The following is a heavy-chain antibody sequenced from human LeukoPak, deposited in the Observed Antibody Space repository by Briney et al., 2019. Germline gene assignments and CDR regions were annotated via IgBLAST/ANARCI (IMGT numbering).Heavy chain of an antibody. V-gene: IGHV1-18*01. CDR2: ISAYNGNT. CDR1: GCTFTSYG. J-gene: IGHJ4*02. Sequence: ASVKVSCKASGCTFTSYGINWVRQAPGQGLEWVGWISAYNGNTNYAQKLQGRVTMTTDTSTSTVYMELRSLRSDDTAVYYCARDTISNYYDSTGYFSYWGQGTLVTVSS. D-gene: IGHD3-22*01. CDR3: ARDTISNYYDSTGYFSY.